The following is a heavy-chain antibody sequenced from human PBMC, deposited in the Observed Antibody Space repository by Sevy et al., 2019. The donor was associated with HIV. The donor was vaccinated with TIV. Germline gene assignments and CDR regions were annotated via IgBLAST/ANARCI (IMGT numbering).Heavy chain of an antibody. J-gene: IGHJ4*02. CDR1: GYTFTSYY. V-gene: IGHV1-46*01. CDR3: ARERYCGGDCYSHFDY. CDR2: INPSGGST. D-gene: IGHD2-21*02. Sequence: ASVKVSCKASGYTFTSYYMHWVRQAPGQGLEWMGIINPSGGSTSYAQKFQGRVTMTRDTSTSTVYMELSSLRSEDTAGYYCARERYCGGDCYSHFDYWGQGTLVTVSS.